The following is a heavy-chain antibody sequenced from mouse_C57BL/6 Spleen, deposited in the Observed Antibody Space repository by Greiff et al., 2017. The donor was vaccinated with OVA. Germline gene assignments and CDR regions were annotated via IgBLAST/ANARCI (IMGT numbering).Heavy chain of an antibody. Sequence: QVQLQQPGAELVRPGSSVKLSCKASGYTFTSYWMDWVKQRPGQGLEWIGNIYPSDSETHYNQKFKDKATLTVDKSSSTAYMQLSSLTSEDSAVYYCARGIYSSYMDYWGQGTSVTVSS. D-gene: IGHD2-1*01. CDR3: ARGIYSSYMDY. J-gene: IGHJ4*01. V-gene: IGHV1-61*01. CDR1: GYTFTSYW. CDR2: IYPSDSET.